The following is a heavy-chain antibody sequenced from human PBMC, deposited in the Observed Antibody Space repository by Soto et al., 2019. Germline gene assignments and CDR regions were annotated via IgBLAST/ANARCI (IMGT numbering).Heavy chain of an antibody. V-gene: IGHV3-48*01. CDR3: ARDTGYDYEQYYFDY. J-gene: IGHJ4*02. CDR2: ISSSSSTI. Sequence: EVPLVESGGGLVQPGGSLRLSCAASGFTFSSYSMNWVRQAPGKGLEWVSYISSSSSTIYYADSVKGRFTISRDNAXXSLYLQMNSLRAEDTAVYYCARDTGYDYEQYYFDYWGQGTLVTVSS. CDR1: GFTFSSYS. D-gene: IGHD5-12*01.